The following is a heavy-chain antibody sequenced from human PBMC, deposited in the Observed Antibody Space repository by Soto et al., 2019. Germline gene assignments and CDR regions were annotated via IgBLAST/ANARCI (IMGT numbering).Heavy chain of an antibody. Sequence: SETLSLTCAVYGGSFSGYYWSWIRQPPGKGLEWIGEINHSGSTNYNPSLKSRVTISVDTSKNQFSLKLSSVTAADTAVYYCARGYYDYIWGSYIPNRRDDAFDIWGQGTMVTVSS. J-gene: IGHJ3*02. CDR1: GGSFSGYY. CDR3: ARGYYDYIWGSYIPNRRDDAFDI. V-gene: IGHV4-34*01. D-gene: IGHD3-16*01. CDR2: INHSGST.